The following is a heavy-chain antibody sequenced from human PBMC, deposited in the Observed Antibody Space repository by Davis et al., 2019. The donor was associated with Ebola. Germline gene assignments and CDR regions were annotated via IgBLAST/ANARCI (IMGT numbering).Heavy chain of an antibody. Sequence: GESLKISCAASGFTFSDYYMSWIRQAPGKGLEWVSYISSSGSTIYYADSVKGRFTISRDNAKNSLYLQMNSLRAEDTAVYYCARPVRESGIRLLGYWGQGTLVTVSS. CDR2: ISSSGSTI. CDR1: GFTFSDYY. D-gene: IGHD2/OR15-2a*01. CDR3: ARPVRESGIRLLGY. V-gene: IGHV3-11*01. J-gene: IGHJ4*02.